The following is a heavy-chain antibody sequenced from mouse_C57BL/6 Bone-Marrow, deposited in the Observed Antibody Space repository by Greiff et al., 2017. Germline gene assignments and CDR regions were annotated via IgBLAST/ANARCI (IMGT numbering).Heavy chain of an antibody. J-gene: IGHJ2*01. Sequence: EVQLQQSGPVLVKPGASVKMSCKASGYTFTDYYMNWVKQSHGKSLEWIGVINPYNGGTSYNQKFKGKATLTVDKASSTAYMELNSLTSEDSAVYYCAREWPYYDYDGGYYFDYWGQGTTLTVSS. CDR3: AREWPYYDYDGGYYFDY. D-gene: IGHD2-4*01. CDR1: GYTFTDYY. CDR2: INPYNGGT. V-gene: IGHV1-19*01.